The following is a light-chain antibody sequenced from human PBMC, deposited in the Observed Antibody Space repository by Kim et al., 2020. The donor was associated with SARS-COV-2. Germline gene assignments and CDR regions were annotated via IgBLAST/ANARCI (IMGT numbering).Light chain of an antibody. V-gene: IGLV2-23*02. Sequence: QSVLTQPASVSGSPGQSITISCTGTSSDVGNYYLVSWYQQHPGNAPKLMIYEVSERPSGVSDRFSGSKSGNTASLTISGLQAEDEGDYYCSSYAGRSTVIFGGGTKVTVL. CDR2: EVS. J-gene: IGLJ2*01. CDR3: SSYAGRSTVI. CDR1: SSDVGNYYL.